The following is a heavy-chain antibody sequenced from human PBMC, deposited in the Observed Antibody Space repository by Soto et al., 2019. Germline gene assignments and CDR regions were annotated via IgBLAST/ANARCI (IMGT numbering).Heavy chain of an antibody. D-gene: IGHD1-20*01. V-gene: IGHV3-48*03. Sequence: GGSLRLSCAASGFTFTDYGMNWVRQAPGMGLEWVAHIDSGASTISYSDSVRGRFTISRDNGKNSVYLQMDSLRPENTAIFYGATDPAGNNAFDCWGQGIPGTVSS. CDR1: GFTFTDYG. J-gene: IGHJ4*02. CDR3: ATDPAGNNAFDC. CDR2: IDSGASTI.